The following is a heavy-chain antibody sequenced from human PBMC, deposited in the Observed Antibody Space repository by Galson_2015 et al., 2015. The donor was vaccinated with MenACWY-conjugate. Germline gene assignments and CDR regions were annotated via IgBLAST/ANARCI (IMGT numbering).Heavy chain of an antibody. CDR2: VYYGGST. D-gene: IGHD1-1*01. V-gene: IGHV4-59*01. Sequence: ETLSLTCTVSCGSISSYLWSWVRQTPGKGLEWIGYVYYGGSTNYNPSMKSRVSISSDTSKNQFFLRLSSVTAADTAEYYCVRGTGLAYWGQGTLVSVSS. CDR3: VRGTGLAY. CDR1: CGSISSYL. J-gene: IGHJ4*02.